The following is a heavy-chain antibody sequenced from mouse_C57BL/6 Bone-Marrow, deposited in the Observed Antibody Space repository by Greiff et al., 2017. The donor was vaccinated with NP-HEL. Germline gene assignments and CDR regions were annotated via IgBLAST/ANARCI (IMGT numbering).Heavy chain of an antibody. CDR1: GYSFTDYN. Sequence: EVQLQQSGPELVKPGASVKISCKASGYSFTDYNMNWVKQSNGKSLEWIGVINPNYGTTSYNQKFKGKATLTVDQSSSTAYMQLNSLTSAYSSVYSCASQGGSSSYYFDYWGQGTTLTVSS. CDR3: ASQGGSSSYYFDY. J-gene: IGHJ2*01. CDR2: INPNYGTT. V-gene: IGHV1-39*01. D-gene: IGHD1-1*01.